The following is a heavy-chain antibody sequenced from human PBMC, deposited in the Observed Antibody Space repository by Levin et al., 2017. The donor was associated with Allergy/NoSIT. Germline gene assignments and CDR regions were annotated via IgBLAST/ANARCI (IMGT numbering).Heavy chain of an antibody. J-gene: IGHJ5*02. CDR1: GGSISSSNW. V-gene: IGHV4-4*02. D-gene: IGHD3-9*01. CDR3: ARADYDILTGYYGSINWFDP. CDR2: IYHSGST. Sequence: GSLRLSCAVSGGSISSSNWWSWVRQPPGKGLEWIGEIYHSGSTNYNPSLKSRVTISVDKSKNQFSLKLSSVTAADTAVYYCARADYDILTGYYGSINWFDPWGQGTLVTVSS.